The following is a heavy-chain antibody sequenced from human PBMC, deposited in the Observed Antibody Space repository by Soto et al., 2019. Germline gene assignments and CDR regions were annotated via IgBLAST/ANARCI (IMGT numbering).Heavy chain of an antibody. Sequence: SETLSLTCAVYGGSFSGYYWSWIRQPPGKGLEWMGEINHSGSTNYNPSLKSRVTISVDTSKNQFSLQLSSVTAADTAVYYCASIRYYEFWSGYHLRYYYGMEVWGQGNTVT. CDR1: GGSFSGYY. V-gene: IGHV4-34*01. D-gene: IGHD3-3*01. CDR3: ASIRYYEFWSGYHLRYYYGMEV. CDR2: INHSGST. J-gene: IGHJ6*02.